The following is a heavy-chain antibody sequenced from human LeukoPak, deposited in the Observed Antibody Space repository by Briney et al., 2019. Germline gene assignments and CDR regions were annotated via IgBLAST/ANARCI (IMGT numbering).Heavy chain of an antibody. J-gene: IGHJ3*02. CDR3: ARHPYSYDDFDI. Sequence: PSETLSLTCTVSGGSIISSTYYWGWIRQPPGKGLEWIGSIHHSGTTYYNPSLQSRVTISVDTSKNQFSLNLSSVTAADTAVYYCARHPYSYDDFDIWGQGTMVTVSS. V-gene: IGHV4-39*01. D-gene: IGHD5-18*01. CDR2: IHHSGTT. CDR1: GGSIISSTYY.